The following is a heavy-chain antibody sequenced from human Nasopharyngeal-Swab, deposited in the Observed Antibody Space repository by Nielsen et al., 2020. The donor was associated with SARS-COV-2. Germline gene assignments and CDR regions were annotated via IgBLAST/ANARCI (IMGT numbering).Heavy chain of an antibody. D-gene: IGHD1-7*01. V-gene: IGHV3-30*18. CDR3: AKEKTTNTRGYFDF. CDR1: GFTFSRYG. J-gene: IGHJ4*02. CDR2: ISYDGSNK. Sequence: GESLKISCAASGFTFSRYGMHWVRQAPGKGLEWVAIISYDGSNKYYADSVKGRFTISRDNSKNTVCLQISSLRAEDTAVYYCAKEKTTNTRGYFDFWGQGTLVTVSS.